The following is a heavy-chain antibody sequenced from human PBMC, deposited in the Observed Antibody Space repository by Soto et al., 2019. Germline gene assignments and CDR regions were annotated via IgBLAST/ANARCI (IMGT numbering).Heavy chain of an antibody. CDR1: GFTFDDYA. V-gene: IGHV3-9*01. D-gene: IGHD1-26*01. J-gene: IGHJ2*01. CDR3: AKDIQEHLQSWYFDL. Sequence: EVQLVESGGGLVQPGRSLRLSCAASGFTFDDYAMHWVRQAPGKGLEWVSGISWNSGSIGYADSVKGRFTISRDNAKNSLYLQMSGLGAEDTALYYCAKDIQEHLQSWYFDLWGRGTMVAVSS. CDR2: ISWNSGSI.